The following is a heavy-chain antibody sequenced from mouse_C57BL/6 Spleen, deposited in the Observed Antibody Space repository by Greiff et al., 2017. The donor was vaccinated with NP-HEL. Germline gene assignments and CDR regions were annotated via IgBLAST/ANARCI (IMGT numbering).Heavy chain of an antibody. Sequence: DVMLVESGGGLVKPGGSLKLSCAASGFTFSDYGMHWVRQAPEKGLEWVAYISSGSSTIYYADTVKGRFTISRDNAKNTLFLQMTSLRSEDTAMYYCARNYYYSNPAWFAYWGQGTLVTVSA. CDR3: ARNYYYSNPAWFAY. D-gene: IGHD2-5*01. CDR1: GFTFSDYG. J-gene: IGHJ3*01. V-gene: IGHV5-17*01. CDR2: ISSGSSTI.